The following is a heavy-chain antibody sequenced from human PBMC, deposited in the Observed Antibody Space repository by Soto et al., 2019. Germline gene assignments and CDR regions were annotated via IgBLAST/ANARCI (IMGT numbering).Heavy chain of an antibody. CDR3: ESKPRGSPSWVSFDP. V-gene: IGHV3-11*01. CDR1: GFTFSDYY. Sequence: PGGSLRLSCAASGFTFSDYYMSWIRQAPGKGLEWVSYISSSGSTIYYADSVKGRFTISRDNAKNSLYLQMNSLRAEDTAVYYCESKPRGSPSWVSFDPWGQGTLVTVSS. D-gene: IGHD2-2*01. CDR2: ISSSGSTI. J-gene: IGHJ5*02.